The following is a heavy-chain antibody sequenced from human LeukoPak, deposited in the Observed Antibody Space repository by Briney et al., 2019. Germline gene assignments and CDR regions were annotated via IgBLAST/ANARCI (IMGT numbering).Heavy chain of an antibody. D-gene: IGHD6-19*01. Sequence: GASVKVSCKASGYTFTGYYMHWVRQAPGQGLEWMGWINPNSGGTNYAQKFQGRVTMTRDTSISTAYMELSRLRSDDTAVYYCARDMAVAGTGRYFDYWGQGTLVTVSS. CDR1: GYTFTGYY. J-gene: IGHJ4*02. CDR3: ARDMAVAGTGRYFDY. CDR2: INPNSGGT. V-gene: IGHV1-2*02.